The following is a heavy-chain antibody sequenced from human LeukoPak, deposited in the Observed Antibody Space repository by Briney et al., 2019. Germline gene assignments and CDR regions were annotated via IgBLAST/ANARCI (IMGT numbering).Heavy chain of an antibody. CDR3: ATLYGDYNWYFDL. Sequence: GGSLRLSYTSSEITYSRYVMGWLRQAPGKGPEWVSTISASGGTTYYADSVQGRFTISRDNSKNTLYLQMNSLRAEDTAVYYCATLYGDYNWYFDLWGRGTLATVSS. CDR1: EITYSRYV. D-gene: IGHD4-17*01. CDR2: ISASGGTT. V-gene: IGHV3-23*01. J-gene: IGHJ2*01.